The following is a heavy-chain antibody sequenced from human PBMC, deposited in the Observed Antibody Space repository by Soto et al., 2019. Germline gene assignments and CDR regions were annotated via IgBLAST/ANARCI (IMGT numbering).Heavy chain of an antibody. CDR2: INPNGGVT. CDR3: ARESGGATATLDYYYFYMDV. D-gene: IGHD5-12*01. V-gene: IGHV1-2*04. Sequence: QVQLVQSGAEVRKPGASVTVSCRSSGDSFNDYYIHWVRQAPGQGFEWMGWINPNGGVTKYAQKFQGWVSMTRETSIRTVYMQLSRLISDGTAVYYCARESGGATATLDYYYFYMDVWGTGTTVTVSS. CDR1: GDSFNDYY. J-gene: IGHJ6*03.